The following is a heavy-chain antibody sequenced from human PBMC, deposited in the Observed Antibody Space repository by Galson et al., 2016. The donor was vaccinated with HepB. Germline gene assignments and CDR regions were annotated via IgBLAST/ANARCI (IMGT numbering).Heavy chain of an antibody. CDR1: GFSLTTTGMC. V-gene: IGHV2-70*01. CDR2: IDWDDIK. J-gene: IGHJ6*02. Sequence: PALVKPTQTLTLTCTFSGFSLTTTGMCVTWIRQPPGRALEWLGFIDWDDIKYYSPSLETRLTISKDTSKNQVVLTMTNMDPADTGTYYCARIKGSDYFYFGMDVWGQGTTVTVSS. CDR3: ARIKGSDYFYFGMDV.